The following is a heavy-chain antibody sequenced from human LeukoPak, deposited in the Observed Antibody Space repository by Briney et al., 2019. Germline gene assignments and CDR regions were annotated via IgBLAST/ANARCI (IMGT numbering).Heavy chain of an antibody. V-gene: IGHV4-34*01. CDR2: INHSGST. Sequence: PSETLSLTCAVYGGSFSGYYWSWIRQPPGKGLEWTGEINHSGSTNDNPSLKSRVTISVDTSKNQFSLKLSSVTAADTAVYYCARVGYSGYDTRGWFDPWGQGTLVTVSS. D-gene: IGHD5-12*01. CDR1: GGSFSGYY. J-gene: IGHJ5*02. CDR3: ARVGYSGYDTRGWFDP.